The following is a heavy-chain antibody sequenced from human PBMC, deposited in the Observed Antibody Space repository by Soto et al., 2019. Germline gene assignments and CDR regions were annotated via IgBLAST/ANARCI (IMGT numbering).Heavy chain of an antibody. CDR2: INHSGST. Sequence: SGTLALTCAVYGWPFSGYYWGWIRQPPGKGLEWIGEINHSGSTNYNLSLKSRVTISVDTSKNQFSLKLSSVTAADTAVYYCARGLFGSSWNYSYYGMDVWGQGTTVTVSS. D-gene: IGHD6-13*01. J-gene: IGHJ6*02. CDR1: GWPFSGYY. CDR3: ARGLFGSSWNYSYYGMDV. V-gene: IGHV4-34*01.